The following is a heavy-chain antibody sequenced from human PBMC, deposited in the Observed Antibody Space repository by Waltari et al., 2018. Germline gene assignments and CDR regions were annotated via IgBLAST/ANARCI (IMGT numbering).Heavy chain of an antibody. V-gene: IGHV3-7*01. D-gene: IGHD2-15*01. CDR1: GFTLSHYW. CDR3: VRNRGWQQFDF. J-gene: IGHJ4*02. CDR2: IKEDGGRK. Sequence: EVQLVEAGGGLVQPGGSLRLSWAASGFTLSHYWMGWVRQAPGKGLEWVAGIKEDGGRKDYVDSVKGRFTISRDNAKSTLYLQMNSLRAEDTAVFYCVRNRGWQQFDFWGQGTLVTVSS.